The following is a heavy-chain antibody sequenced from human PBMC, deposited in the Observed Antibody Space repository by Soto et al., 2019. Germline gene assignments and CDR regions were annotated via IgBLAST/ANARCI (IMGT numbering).Heavy chain of an antibody. V-gene: IGHV1-18*01. D-gene: IGHD3-22*01. CDR1: GYTFTSYG. CDR2: ISAYNGNT. Sequence: GASVKVSCKASGYTFTSYGISWVRQAPGQGLEWMGWISAYNGNTNYAQKLQGRVTMTTDTSTSTAYMELRSLRSDDTAVYYCARDYVNYYDSSGYDAFDIWGQGTMVTVSS. CDR3: ARDYVNYYDSSGYDAFDI. J-gene: IGHJ3*02.